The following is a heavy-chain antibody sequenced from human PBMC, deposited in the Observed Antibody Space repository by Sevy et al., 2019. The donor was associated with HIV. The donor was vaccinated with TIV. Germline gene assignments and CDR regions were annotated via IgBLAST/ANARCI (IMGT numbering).Heavy chain of an antibody. Sequence: GGSLRLSCAASGFTFSNYSMSWIRQTPGKGLEWVSTFSFGCGKINYADSVKGRCTISRDDSRNTFYLQMNSLRAEDKAIYYCAREGCTKPHDYWGQGTVVTVSS. D-gene: IGHD2-8*01. V-gene: IGHV3-23*01. CDR3: AREGCTKPHDY. CDR1: GFTFSNYS. J-gene: IGHJ4*02. CDR2: FSFGCGKI.